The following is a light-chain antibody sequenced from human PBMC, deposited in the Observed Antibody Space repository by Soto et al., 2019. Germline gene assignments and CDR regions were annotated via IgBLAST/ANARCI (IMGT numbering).Light chain of an antibody. Sequence: DIQMTQSASSLSASVGDRVTITCGASQGISSRLAWYQQKPGKAPKLLIYDASSLESGVPSRFSGSGSGTEFTLSISSLQPDDFATYYCQQYNSYSPRTFGQGTKVDI. CDR3: QQYNSYSPRT. J-gene: IGKJ1*01. V-gene: IGKV1-5*01. CDR2: DAS. CDR1: QGISSR.